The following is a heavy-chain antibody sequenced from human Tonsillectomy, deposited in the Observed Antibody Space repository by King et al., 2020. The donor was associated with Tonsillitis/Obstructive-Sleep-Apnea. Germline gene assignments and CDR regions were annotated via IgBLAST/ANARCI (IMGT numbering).Heavy chain of an antibody. CDR1: GFTVKSNF. V-gene: IGHV3-53*01. CDR2: IYSVGTT. Sequence: VQLVESGGGLIQPGGSLRLSCAASGFTVKSNFMTWVRQAPGKGLEWVSVIYSVGTTYYAESVKGRFTISRDNSKNTLYLQMNSLRAEVTAVYYCGFTNYGYYYYYMDVWGKGTTVTVSS. D-gene: IGHD4/OR15-4a*01. J-gene: IGHJ6*03. CDR3: GFTNYGYYYYYMDV.